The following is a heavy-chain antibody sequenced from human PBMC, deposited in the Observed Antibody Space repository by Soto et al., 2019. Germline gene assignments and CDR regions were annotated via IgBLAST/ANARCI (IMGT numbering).Heavy chain of an antibody. CDR2: IYYSGGT. CDR1: GGSISSGGYC. V-gene: IGHV4-31*03. J-gene: IGHJ3*02. D-gene: IGHD3-22*01. Sequence: QVLLQESGPGLVKPSQTLSLTCTVSGGSISSGGYCWNWIRQRPGKVLEWIGYIYYSGGTHYNPSLKSRVTISVDRSKSQLSLTLSSVTAADTAVYYWARGDYDSSGDHGAFDIWGQGTMVTVSS. CDR3: ARGDYDSSGDHGAFDI.